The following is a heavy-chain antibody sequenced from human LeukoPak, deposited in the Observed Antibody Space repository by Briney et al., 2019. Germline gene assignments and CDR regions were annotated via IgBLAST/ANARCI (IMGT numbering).Heavy chain of an antibody. CDR2: INPNSGGT. Sequence: ASVKVSCKASGYTFTAYYIHWVRQAPGQGLEWMGWINPNSGGTNYAQKFQGRVTMTRDTSISTAYMELSRLRSDDTAVYYCARHWGFVVVPAAPFDPWGQGTLVTVSS. J-gene: IGHJ5*02. V-gene: IGHV1-2*02. D-gene: IGHD2-2*01. CDR3: ARHWGFVVVPAAPFDP. CDR1: GYTFTAYY.